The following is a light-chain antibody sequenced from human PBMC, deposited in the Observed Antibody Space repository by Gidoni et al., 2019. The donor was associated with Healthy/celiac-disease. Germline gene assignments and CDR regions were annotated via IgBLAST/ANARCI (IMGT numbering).Light chain of an antibody. Sequence: DIQMTQSPSTLSASVGDRVTITCRASQSISSWLAWYQQKPGKAPKLLIYKASSLESGVPSRFSGSGSGTEFTLPIISLQPDDFATYYCQQYNSYSWTFGQGTKVEIK. V-gene: IGKV1-5*03. CDR1: QSISSW. CDR2: KAS. J-gene: IGKJ1*01. CDR3: QQYNSYSWT.